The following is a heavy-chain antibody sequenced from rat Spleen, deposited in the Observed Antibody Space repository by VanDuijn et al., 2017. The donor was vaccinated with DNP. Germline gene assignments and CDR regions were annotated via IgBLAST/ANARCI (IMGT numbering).Heavy chain of an antibody. D-gene: IGHD1-2*01. CDR3: ARGRLYPHYAMDA. CDR1: GYSITTNYR. V-gene: IGHV3-3*01. Sequence: EVQLQESGPGLVKPSQSLSLTCSVTGYSITTNYRWNWIRKFPGNKLEWMGYVNSAGSTNYNPSLKSRISITSDTSKNQLFLQVNSVTSEDTAIYYCARGRLYPHYAMDAWGQGTSVTVSS. J-gene: IGHJ4*01. CDR2: VNSAGST.